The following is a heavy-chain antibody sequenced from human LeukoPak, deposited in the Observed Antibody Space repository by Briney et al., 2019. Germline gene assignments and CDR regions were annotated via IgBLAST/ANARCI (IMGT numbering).Heavy chain of an antibody. D-gene: IGHD3-10*01. J-gene: IGHJ4*02. Sequence: SSETLSLTCAVSGGSISSGGYSWSWIRQPPGKGLEWIGYIYHSGSTYYNPSLKSRVTISVDRSKNQFSLKLSSVTAADTAVYYCARVLGYFGSGSRYYFDYWGQGTLVTVSS. CDR1: GGSISSGGYS. CDR3: ARVLGYFGSGSRYYFDY. V-gene: IGHV4-30-2*01. CDR2: IYHSGST.